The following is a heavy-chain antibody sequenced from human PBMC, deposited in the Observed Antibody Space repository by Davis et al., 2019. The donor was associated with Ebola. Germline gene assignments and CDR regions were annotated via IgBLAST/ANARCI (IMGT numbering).Heavy chain of an antibody. V-gene: IGHV4-59*08. D-gene: IGHD1-26*01. CDR1: GGSISSYS. CDR3: ARPYYPNWYFDL. Sequence: PSETLSLTCTISGGSISSYSWSWIRQPPGKGLEWIGYIYYSGSTNYNPSLKSRVTISVDTSKDQFSLKLSSVTAADTAVYYCARPYYPNWYFDLWGRGTLVTVSS. CDR2: IYYSGST. J-gene: IGHJ2*01.